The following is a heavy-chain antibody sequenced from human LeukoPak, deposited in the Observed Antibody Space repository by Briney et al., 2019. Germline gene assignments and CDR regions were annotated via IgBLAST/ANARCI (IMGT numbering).Heavy chain of an antibody. Sequence: GGSLRLSCAASGFTFSSYAMHWVRQAPGKGLEWVAVISYDGSNKYYADSVKGRFTISRDNAKNSLYLQMNSLRAEDTAVYYCARVYDFWSGHFDYWGRGTLVAVSS. V-gene: IGHV3-30*04. D-gene: IGHD3-3*01. CDR3: ARVYDFWSGHFDY. CDR2: ISYDGSNK. CDR1: GFTFSSYA. J-gene: IGHJ4*02.